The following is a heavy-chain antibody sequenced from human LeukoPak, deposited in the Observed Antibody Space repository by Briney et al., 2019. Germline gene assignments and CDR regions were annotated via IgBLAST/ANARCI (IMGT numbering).Heavy chain of an antibody. D-gene: IGHD4-23*01. V-gene: IGHV3-53*04. CDR2: IYRGGST. Sequence: GGSLRLSCAASGFNVSSNYMTWVRQAPGKGLEWVSVIYRGGSTYYADSVKGRFTISRHNSRNTMYLQMNSLRTDDTAVYYCATTLRGGKFDYWGQGTLVTVSS. CDR3: ATTLRGGKFDY. J-gene: IGHJ4*02. CDR1: GFNVSSNY.